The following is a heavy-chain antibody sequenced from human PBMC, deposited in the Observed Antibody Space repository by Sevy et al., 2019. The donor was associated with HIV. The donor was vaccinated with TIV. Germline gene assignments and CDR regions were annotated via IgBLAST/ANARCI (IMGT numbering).Heavy chain of an antibody. CDR3: ARERGVLGVPAAMEGDDAFDI. CDR1: GFTFSSYE. V-gene: IGHV3-48*03. D-gene: IGHD2-2*01. J-gene: IGHJ3*02. Sequence: GGSLRLSCAASGFTFSSYEMNWVRQAPGKGLEWVSYISSSGSTIYYADSVKGRFTISRDNAKNSLYLQMNSLRTEDTAVYYGARERGVLGVPAAMEGDDAFDIWGQGTMVTVSS. CDR2: ISSSGSTI.